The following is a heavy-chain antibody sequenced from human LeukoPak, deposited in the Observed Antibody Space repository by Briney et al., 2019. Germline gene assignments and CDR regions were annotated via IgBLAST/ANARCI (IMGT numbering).Heavy chain of an antibody. CDR3: TSHLGSGSCYPYYYYGMDV. Sequence: GGSLRLSCAASGFTFSSYGMHWVRQAPGKGLEWVGFIRSKAYGGTTEYAASVKGRFTISRDDSKSIAYLQMNSLKTEDTAVYYCTSHLGSGSCYPYYYYGMDVWGQGTTVTVSS. V-gene: IGHV3-49*04. J-gene: IGHJ6*02. CDR2: IRSKAYGGTT. CDR1: GFTFSSYG. D-gene: IGHD3-10*01.